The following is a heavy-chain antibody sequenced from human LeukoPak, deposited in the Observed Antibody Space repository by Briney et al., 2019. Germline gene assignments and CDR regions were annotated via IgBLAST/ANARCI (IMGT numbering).Heavy chain of an antibody. Sequence: PSQTLSLTCAVSGGSISSGYDSWSWLRQPPGKGLEWIGYIYHTGSTYYNPSLKSRVTISVDTSRNHFSLRLNSVTAADTAVYFCARGDYGGNPFFDSWGQGILVIVSS. D-gene: IGHD4-23*01. J-gene: IGHJ4*02. CDR3: ARGDYGGNPFFDS. CDR1: GGSISSGYDS. CDR2: IYHTGST. V-gene: IGHV4-30-2*01.